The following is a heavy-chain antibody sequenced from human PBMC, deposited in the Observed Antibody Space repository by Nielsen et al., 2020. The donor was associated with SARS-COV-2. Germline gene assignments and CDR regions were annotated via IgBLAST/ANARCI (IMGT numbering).Heavy chain of an antibody. V-gene: IGHV3-30*18. J-gene: IGHJ6*04. D-gene: IGHD5-12*01. CDR3: AKGPQIVATTTDNLGV. Sequence: GESLKISCAASGFTFRRFGMHWVRQAPDEGLKWVALISYDGSDIYYGDSVKGRFTISRDNSKDTLYLQMNYLRAEDTAVYYCAKGPQIVATTTDNLGVWGKGTTVIVSS. CDR1: GFTFRRFG. CDR2: ISYDGSDI.